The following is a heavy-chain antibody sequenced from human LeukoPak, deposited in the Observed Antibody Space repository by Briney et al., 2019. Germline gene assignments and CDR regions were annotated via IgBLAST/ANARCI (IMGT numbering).Heavy chain of an antibody. Sequence: SETLSLTCTVSGDSISNNKYYWGWIRQPPGKGLEWIGSIYYSGSTYYNPSLKSRVTISVDTSKNQFSLKLSSVTAADTAVYYCARTSGSPYYYYMDVWGKGTTVTISS. CDR3: ARTSGSPYYYYMDV. D-gene: IGHD3-10*01. J-gene: IGHJ6*03. V-gene: IGHV4-39*01. CDR2: IYYSGST. CDR1: GDSISNNKYY.